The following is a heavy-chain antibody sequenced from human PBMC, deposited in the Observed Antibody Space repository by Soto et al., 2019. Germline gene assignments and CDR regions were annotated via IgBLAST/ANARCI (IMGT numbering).Heavy chain of an antibody. J-gene: IGHJ4*02. V-gene: IGHV1-69*01. Sequence: QVQLVQSGAEVKKPGSSVKVSCKASGGTFSSYAISWVRQAPGQGLEWMGGIIPIFGTANYAQKFQGRVTITADESTSTAYMELSSLRSEDTAVYYCARDGHYDGSGSYYLTDFDYWGQGTLVTVSS. CDR1: GGTFSSYA. CDR2: IIPIFGTA. CDR3: ARDGHYDGSGSYYLTDFDY. D-gene: IGHD3-10*01.